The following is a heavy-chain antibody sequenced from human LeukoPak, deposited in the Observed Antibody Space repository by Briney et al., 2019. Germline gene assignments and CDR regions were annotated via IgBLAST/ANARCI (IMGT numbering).Heavy chain of an antibody. J-gene: IGHJ4*02. Sequence: PGGSLRLSCAASGFTFSDYYMSWIRQAPGKGLEWVSYISSSSSYTNYADSVKGRFTISRDNAKNSLYLQMNSLRDEDTAVYYCARVRYFEQQRDYWGQGTLVTVSS. CDR2: ISSSSSYT. CDR3: ARVRYFEQQRDY. D-gene: IGHD3-9*01. V-gene: IGHV3-11*06. CDR1: GFTFSDYY.